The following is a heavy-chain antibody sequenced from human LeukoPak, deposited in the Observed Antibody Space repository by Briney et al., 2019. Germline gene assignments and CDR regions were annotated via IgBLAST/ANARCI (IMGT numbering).Heavy chain of an antibody. V-gene: IGHV3-48*01. CDR3: ARDGYCSSTSCYDDYYYMDV. D-gene: IGHD2-2*03. Sequence: GGSLRLSCAASGFTFSSYSMNWVRQAPGKGLEWVSYISSSSSTIYYADSVKGRFTISRDNAKNSLYLQMNSLRAEDTAVYYCARDGYCSSTSCYDDYYYMDVWGKGTTVTVSS. CDR1: GFTFSSYS. CDR2: ISSSSSTI. J-gene: IGHJ6*03.